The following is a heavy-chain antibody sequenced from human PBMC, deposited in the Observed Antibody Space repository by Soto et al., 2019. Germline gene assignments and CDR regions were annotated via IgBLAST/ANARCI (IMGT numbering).Heavy chain of an antibody. J-gene: IGHJ4*02. V-gene: IGHV1-8*01. Sequence: QVQLVQSGAEVKKPGASVKVSCKASGYTFTSYDINWVRQATGQGLEWMGWINPNTGDTGYGQKFQGRVTVTRDTSISTAYMELSSLRSEDTAVYYCARGRKGGWTVTVDYWGQGTLVTVSS. CDR2: INPNTGDT. CDR1: GYTFTSYD. CDR3: ARGRKGGWTVTVDY. D-gene: IGHD6-19*01.